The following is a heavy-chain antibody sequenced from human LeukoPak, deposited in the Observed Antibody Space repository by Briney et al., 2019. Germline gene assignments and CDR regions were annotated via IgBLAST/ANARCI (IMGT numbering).Heavy chain of an antibody. CDR3: ARVPLHDYNFGYYYYYMDV. Sequence: PGGSLRLSCAASGFTFSDHYMYWIRQAPGRGLEWVSYISGSGSSIYYGDSVKGRFIISRDNAKNSLYLQMNSLRAEDSAVYYCARVPLHDYNFGYYYYYMDVWGKGTTVTVSS. CDR1: GFTFSDHY. J-gene: IGHJ6*03. CDR2: ISGSGSSI. V-gene: IGHV3-11*04. D-gene: IGHD5-24*01.